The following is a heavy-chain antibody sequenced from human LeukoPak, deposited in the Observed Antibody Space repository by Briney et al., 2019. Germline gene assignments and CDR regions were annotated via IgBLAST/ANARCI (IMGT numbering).Heavy chain of an antibody. D-gene: IGHD6-19*01. CDR3: ARVRSSGWFPFDY. J-gene: IGHJ4*02. V-gene: IGHV4-59*01. Sequence: SETLSLTCTVSGGSISSYYWSWIRQPPGKGLEWIGYIYYSGSTNYNPSLKSRVTTSVDTSKNQFSLKLSSVTAADTAVYYCARVRSSGWFPFDYWGQGTLVTVSS. CDR2: IYYSGST. CDR1: GGSISSYY.